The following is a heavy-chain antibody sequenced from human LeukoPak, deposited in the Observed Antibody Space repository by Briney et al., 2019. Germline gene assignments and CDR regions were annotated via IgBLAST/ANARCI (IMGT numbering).Heavy chain of an antibody. Sequence: GGSLRLSCVASGFTFSSYAMTWVRQAPGKGLEWVSAISGSGGSTYYADSVKGRFTISRDNSKNTLYLQVNSLRAEDTAVYYCAKDDEYSYGTDYWGQGTLVTVSS. V-gene: IGHV3-23*01. CDR3: AKDDEYSYGTDY. J-gene: IGHJ4*02. CDR1: GFTFSSYA. D-gene: IGHD5-18*01. CDR2: ISGSGGST.